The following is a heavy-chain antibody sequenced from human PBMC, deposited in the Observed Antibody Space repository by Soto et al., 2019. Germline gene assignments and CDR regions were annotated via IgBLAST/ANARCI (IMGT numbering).Heavy chain of an antibody. V-gene: IGHV5-51*01. Sequence: GESLKISCKGSGYTFSGYWIGWVRQMSGKGLEWMGIIYPGDSDARYSPSFQGQVTISADESITTAYLQWDSPKASDTAIYYCVVQQKSPWVNAWGQGTLVTVSS. D-gene: IGHD1-1*01. CDR2: IYPGDSDA. CDR1: GYTFSGYW. J-gene: IGHJ5*02. CDR3: VVQQKSPWVNA.